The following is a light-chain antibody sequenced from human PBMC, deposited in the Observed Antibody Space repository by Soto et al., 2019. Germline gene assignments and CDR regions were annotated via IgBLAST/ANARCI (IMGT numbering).Light chain of an antibody. J-gene: IGKJ4*01. Sequence: DIQLTQSPSFLSASVGDRVTITCRASQGISSYLAWYQQKPGKAPKLLIYAASTLQSGVPSRFSGSGSGTEFTLTISSLQPEEFATYYCQQLNSYPATFGGVTKVEIK. CDR1: QGISSY. CDR2: AAS. V-gene: IGKV1-9*01. CDR3: QQLNSYPAT.